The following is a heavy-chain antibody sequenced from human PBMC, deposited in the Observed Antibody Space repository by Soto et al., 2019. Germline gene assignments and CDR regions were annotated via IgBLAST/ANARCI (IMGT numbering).Heavy chain of an antibody. CDR3: ASSPSGYYYYYYGMDV. V-gene: IGHV1-18*01. D-gene: IGHD3-3*01. J-gene: IGHJ6*02. CDR2: ISAYNGNT. CDR1: GYTFTSYV. Sequence: ASVKVSCKASGYTFTSYVISWVRQAPGQGLEWMGWISAYNGNTNYAQKLQGRVTMTRDTSTSTVYMELSSLRSEDTAVYYCASSPSGYYYYYYGMDVWGQGTTVTVSS.